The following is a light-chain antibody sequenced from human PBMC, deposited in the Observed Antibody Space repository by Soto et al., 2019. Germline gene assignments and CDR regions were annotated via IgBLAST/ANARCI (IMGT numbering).Light chain of an antibody. CDR2: GAS. CDR1: QSVSSNY. V-gene: IGKV3-20*01. CDR3: QQYGGSPPT. J-gene: IGKJ1*01. Sequence: EIVLTQSPGTLSLSPGERATLSCRASQSVSSNYLAWYQRKPGQAPRILSYGASSRATDIPNRFSGSGSGTDFTLTITRLEPEDFAVYFCQQYGGSPPTFGQRTKVEIK.